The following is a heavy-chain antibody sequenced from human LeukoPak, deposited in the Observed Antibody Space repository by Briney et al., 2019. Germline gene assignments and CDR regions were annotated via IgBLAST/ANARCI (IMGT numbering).Heavy chain of an antibody. J-gene: IGHJ4*02. V-gene: IGHV1-18*01. CDR3: AREGGGNEFFDF. D-gene: IGHD4-23*01. CDR2: INTQTGNT. CDR1: GYSFNTYA. Sequence: ASVKVSYKASGYSFNTYAISWVRQAPGQGLEWVGWINTQTGNTDYAQKVLDRATMTADTSTSTAYMELRSLTSDDTAVYYCAREGGGNEFFDFWGQGTLVAVSS.